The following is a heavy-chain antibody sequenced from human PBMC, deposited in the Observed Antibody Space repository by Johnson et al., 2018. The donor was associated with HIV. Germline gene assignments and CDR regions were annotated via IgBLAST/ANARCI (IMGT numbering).Heavy chain of an antibody. Sequence: VQLVESGGGVVRPGGSLRLSCAASGFTFDDYGMTWVRQAPGKGLEWVSYISSSGSTIYYADSVKGRFTISRDNAKNSLYLQMNSLRAEDTAVYYCAREIIAAADDIWGQGTMVTVSS. CDR2: ISSSGSTI. D-gene: IGHD6-13*01. V-gene: IGHV3-48*04. J-gene: IGHJ3*02. CDR1: GFTFDDYG. CDR3: AREIIAAADDI.